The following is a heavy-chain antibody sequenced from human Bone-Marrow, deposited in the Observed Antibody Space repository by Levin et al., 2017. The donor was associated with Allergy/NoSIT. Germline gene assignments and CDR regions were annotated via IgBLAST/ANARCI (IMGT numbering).Heavy chain of an antibody. CDR3: ARGYSGSDGRFDY. D-gene: IGHD1-26*01. Sequence: SQTLSLTCTVSGGSIGTSYWSWIRQPPGKGLEWIGYIFYSGNTNYNPSLKSRVTISVDTSKNHFSLKLSSVTAADTAVYYCARGYSGSDGRFDYWGQGTLVTVSS. CDR1: GGSIGTSY. CDR2: IFYSGNT. V-gene: IGHV4-59*01. J-gene: IGHJ4*02.